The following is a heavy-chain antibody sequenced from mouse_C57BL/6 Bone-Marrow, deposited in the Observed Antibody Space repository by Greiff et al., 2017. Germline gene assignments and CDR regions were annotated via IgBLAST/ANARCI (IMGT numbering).Heavy chain of an antibody. J-gene: IGHJ1*01. CDR1: GYTFTSYD. Sequence: QMQLKQSGPELVKPGASVKLSCKASGYTFTSYDINWVKQRPGQGLEWIGWIYPRDGSTKYNEKFKGKATLTVDTSSRTAYMELHSLTSEDSAVYFCARLEFDGSSGDWYFDVWGQGTTVTVSS. D-gene: IGHD1-1*01. CDR2: IYPRDGST. CDR3: ARLEFDGSSGDWYFDV. V-gene: IGHV1-85*01.